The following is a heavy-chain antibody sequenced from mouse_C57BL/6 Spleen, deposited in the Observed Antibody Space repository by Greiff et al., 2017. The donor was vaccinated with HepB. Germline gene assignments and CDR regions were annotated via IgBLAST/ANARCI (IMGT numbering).Heavy chain of an antibody. D-gene: IGHD2-5*01. CDR3: ARETDYSNYGGAMDY. CDR2: IWSGGST. Sequence: QVQLQQSGPGLVQPSQSLSITCTVSGFSFTSYGVHWVRQSPGKGLEWLGVIWSGGSTDYNAAFRSRLSISKDNSKSQVFFKMNSLQDDDTAIYYCARETDYSNYGGAMDYWGQGTSVTVSS. J-gene: IGHJ4*01. CDR1: GFSFTSYG. V-gene: IGHV2-2*01.